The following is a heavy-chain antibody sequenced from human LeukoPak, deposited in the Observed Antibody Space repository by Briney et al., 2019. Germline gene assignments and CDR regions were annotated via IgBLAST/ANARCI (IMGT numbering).Heavy chain of an antibody. D-gene: IGHD3-22*01. V-gene: IGHV4-59*01. CDR3: ATKKSYYDSSGNYWYFDL. CDR1: GVSIRNYY. CDR2: IYYSGST. Sequence: SETLCLTCTVSGVSIRNYYWSWIRQPPGKGLEWIGYIYYSGSTNYNPSLKSRVTISVDTSKNHFSLKLSSVTAADTAVYYCATKKSYYDSSGNYWYFDLWGRGTLVTVSS. J-gene: IGHJ2*01.